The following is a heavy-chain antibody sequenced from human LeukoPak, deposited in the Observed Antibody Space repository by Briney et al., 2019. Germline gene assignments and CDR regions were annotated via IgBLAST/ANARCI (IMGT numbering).Heavy chain of an antibody. CDR2: INTNTGNP. CDR1: GYTFTSYA. D-gene: IGHD2-2*02. V-gene: IGHV7-4-1*02. CDR3: ARTNPAASRSTSCYKGCGMDV. J-gene: IGHJ6*02. Sequence: GASVKVSCKASGYTFTSYAMNWVRQAPGQGLEWMGWINTNTGNPTYAQGFTGRFVFSLDTSVSTAYLQISSLKAEDTAVYYCARTNPAASRSTSCYKGCGMDVWGQGTTVTVSS.